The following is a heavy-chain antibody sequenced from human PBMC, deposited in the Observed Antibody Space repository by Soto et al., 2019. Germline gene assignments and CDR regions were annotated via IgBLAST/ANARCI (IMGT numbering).Heavy chain of an antibody. D-gene: IGHD6-19*01. V-gene: IGHV4-30-2*01. CDR1: GGSISSGGYS. Sequence: PSETLSLTCAVSGGSISSGGYSWSWIRQPPGKGLEWIGYIYHSGSTYYNPSLKSRVTISVDRSKNQFSLKLSSVTAADTAVYYCARSSYSSGLQKFDYWGQGTLVTVSS. CDR2: IYHSGST. J-gene: IGHJ4*02. CDR3: ARSSYSSGLQKFDY.